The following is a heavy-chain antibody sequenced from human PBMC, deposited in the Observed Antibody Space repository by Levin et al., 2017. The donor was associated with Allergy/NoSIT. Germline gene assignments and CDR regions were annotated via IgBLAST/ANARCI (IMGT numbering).Heavy chain of an antibody. V-gene: IGHV1-69*01. CDR2: IIPIFGTA. CDR3: AREAYCSSTSCYKADYYDYGMDV. J-gene: IGHJ6*02. Sequence: KISCKASGGTFSSYAISWVRQAPGQGLEWMGGIIPIFGTANYAQKFQGRVTITADESTSTAYMELSSLRSEDTAVYYCAREAYCSSTSCYKADYYDYGMDVWGQGTTVTVSS. CDR1: GGTFSSYA. D-gene: IGHD2-2*02.